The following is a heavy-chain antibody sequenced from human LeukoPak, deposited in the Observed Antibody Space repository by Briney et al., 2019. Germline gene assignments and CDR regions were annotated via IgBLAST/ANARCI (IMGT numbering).Heavy chain of an antibody. CDR2: INPNSGGT. V-gene: IGHV1-2*02. Sequence: GSSVKVSCKASGYTFTGYYMHWVRQAPGQGLEWMGWINPNSGGTNYALKFQGRVTMTRDTSISTAYMELSRLRSDDTAVYYCAREVAAGTEDYWGQGTLVTVSS. J-gene: IGHJ4*02. D-gene: IGHD6-13*01. CDR1: GYTFTGYY. CDR3: AREVAAGTEDY.